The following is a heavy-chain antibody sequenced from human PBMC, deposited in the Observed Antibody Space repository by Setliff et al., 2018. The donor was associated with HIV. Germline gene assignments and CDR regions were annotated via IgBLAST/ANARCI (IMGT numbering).Heavy chain of an antibody. CDR3: ARDSSFNMDV. CDR1: GYTFTSYG. J-gene: IGHJ6*03. CDR2: ISEYNGDS. Sequence: ASVKVSCKASGYTFTSYGISWVRQAPGQGLEWMGWISEYNGDSKYAQKLQGRVTMTKDTSTSTAYMELRSLRSDDTAVYYCARDSSFNMDVWGKGTTVTASS. V-gene: IGHV1-18*01.